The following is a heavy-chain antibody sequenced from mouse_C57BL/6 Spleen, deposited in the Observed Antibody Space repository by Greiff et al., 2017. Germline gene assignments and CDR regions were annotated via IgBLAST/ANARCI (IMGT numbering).Heavy chain of an antibody. CDR2: IYPGDGDT. CDR3: ARSGSYGSSYGWFAY. Sequence: QVQLQQSGAELVKPGASVKISCKASGYAFSSYWMNLVKQRPGTGLEWIGQIYPGDGDTNYNGKFKGKATLTADKSSSTAYMQLSSLTSEDSAVYFCARSGSYGSSYGWFAYWGQGTLVTVSA. CDR1: GYAFSSYW. V-gene: IGHV1-80*01. J-gene: IGHJ3*01. D-gene: IGHD1-1*01.